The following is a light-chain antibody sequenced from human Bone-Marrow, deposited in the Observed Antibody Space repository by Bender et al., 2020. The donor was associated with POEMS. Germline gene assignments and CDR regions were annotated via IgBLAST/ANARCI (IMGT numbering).Light chain of an antibody. CDR3: SSYTSSSTVV. J-gene: IGLJ2*01. V-gene: IGLV2-14*01. Sequence: QSVLTQPPSVSGAPGQRVTISCTGTSSDVGGYNYVSWYQQKPGKAPKLLIYDVSRRPSGVSSRFSGSKSGNTASLTISGLQAEDEADYYCSSYTSSSTVVFGGGTKLTVL. CDR2: DVS. CDR1: SSDVGGYNY.